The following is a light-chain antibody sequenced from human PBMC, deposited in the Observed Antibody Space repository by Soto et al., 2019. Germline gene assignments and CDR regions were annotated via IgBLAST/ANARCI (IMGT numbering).Light chain of an antibody. CDR3: QQYNNWWT. V-gene: IGKV3-15*01. CDR2: GAS. Sequence: EIVMTQSPVNVSMSPCDRATLSCRAGESVSSNLAWYQQKPGQAPRLLIYGASTRATGIPTRFTGSGSGTEFTLTISSLQFDDSAVYYCQQYNNWWTFGQGTKVDIK. CDR1: ESVSSN. J-gene: IGKJ1*01.